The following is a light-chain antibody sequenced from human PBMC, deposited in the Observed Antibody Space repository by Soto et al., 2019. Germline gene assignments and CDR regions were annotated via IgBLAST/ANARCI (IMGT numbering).Light chain of an antibody. CDR2: EVT. CDR1: SSDVGRYNY. V-gene: IGLV2-14*01. CDR3: SSHTSTNTWV. J-gene: IGLJ3*02. Sequence: QSALTQPASVSGSPGQSITLSCTGTSSDVGRYNYVSWYQQHPGKAPKLVIFEVTYRPSGISDRFSGSKSGNTASLTISGLQAEDEADYYCSSHTSTNTWVFGGGTQLTVL.